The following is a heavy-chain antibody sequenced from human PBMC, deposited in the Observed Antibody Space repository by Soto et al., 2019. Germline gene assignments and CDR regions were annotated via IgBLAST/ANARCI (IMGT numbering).Heavy chain of an antibody. J-gene: IGHJ6*01. Sequence: QEELVQSGAEVKKPGSSVNVSCKASGGTFASYSITWVRQAPGQRLEWMGEIIPLLKTVNYAQKFQGRVTITGDRSTSTVYMALSRLRSDDTAVYYCARDPVDLFGYMDVWGHGTTVTFSP. V-gene: IGHV1-69*06. CDR2: IIPLLKTV. CDR1: GGTFASYS. CDR3: ARDPVDLFGYMDV. D-gene: IGHD6-25*01.